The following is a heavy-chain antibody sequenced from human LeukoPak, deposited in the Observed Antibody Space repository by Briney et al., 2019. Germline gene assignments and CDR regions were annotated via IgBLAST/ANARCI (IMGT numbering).Heavy chain of an antibody. D-gene: IGHD5-12*01. CDR2: NYSGGGT. CDR3: ARGWGRAYSGYFDY. CDR1: GFTVSSNY. J-gene: IGHJ4*02. Sequence: GGSLRLSCAASGFTVSSNYMSWVRQAPGKGLEWVSVNYSGGGTYYADSVRGRFTISRDNSKNTLYLQMNTLRAEDTAVYYCARGWGRAYSGYFDYWGQGTLVTVSS. V-gene: IGHV3-53*01.